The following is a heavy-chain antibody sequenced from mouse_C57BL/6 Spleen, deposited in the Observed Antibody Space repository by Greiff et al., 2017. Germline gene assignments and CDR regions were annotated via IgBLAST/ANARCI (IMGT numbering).Heavy chain of an antibody. V-gene: IGHV1-69*01. CDR1: GYTFTSSW. CDR2: IDPSDSYT. Sequence: QVQLQQPGAELVMPGASVKLSCKASGYTFTSSWMHWVKPRPGQGLEWIGEIDPSDSYTNYNQKFKGKSTLTVDKSSSTAYMQLSSLTSEDSAVYDCARRTTVVANYDVWGTGTTVTVSS. D-gene: IGHD1-1*01. J-gene: IGHJ1*03. CDR3: ARRTTVVANYDV.